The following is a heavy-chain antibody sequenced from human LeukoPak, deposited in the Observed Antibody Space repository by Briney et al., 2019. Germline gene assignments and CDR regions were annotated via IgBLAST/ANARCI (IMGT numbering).Heavy chain of an antibody. J-gene: IGHJ4*02. CDR3: AETTYYYDSYFDY. Sequence: GGSLRLSCAASGFTFDDYAMPWVRQAPGKGLEWVSAISGSGGSTYYADSVKGRFTISRDNSKNTLYLQMNSLRAEDTAVYYCAETTYYYDSYFDYWGQGTLVTVSS. V-gene: IGHV3-23*01. D-gene: IGHD3-22*01. CDR2: ISGSGGST. CDR1: GFTFDDYA.